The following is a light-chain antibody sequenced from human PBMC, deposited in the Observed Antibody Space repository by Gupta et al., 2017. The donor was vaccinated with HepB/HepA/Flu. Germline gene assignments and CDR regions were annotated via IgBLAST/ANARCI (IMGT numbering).Light chain of an antibody. CDR1: QGISSW. CDR2: AAS. CDR3: QHQNISPIT. Sequence: DIQMNQSTSSLCASVGDIVTITCRASQGISSWLAWYQQKPEKAPKSLIYAASSVQSGVPSRFSGSGSGTDFTLTISSLQPEDFATYYCQHQNISPITFGHGTKVDIK. V-gene: IGKV1D-16*01. J-gene: IGKJ3*01.